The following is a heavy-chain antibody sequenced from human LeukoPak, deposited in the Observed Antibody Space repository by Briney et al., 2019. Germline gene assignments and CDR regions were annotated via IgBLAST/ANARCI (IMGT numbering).Heavy chain of an antibody. V-gene: IGHV3-7*01. D-gene: IGHD6-19*01. J-gene: IGHJ5*02. CDR2: INQDASEK. CDR1: GFSFSSFW. Sequence: GGSLRLSCAASGFSFSSFWMTWVRQAPGKGLEWVANINQDASEKYYVDSVKGRFTISRDNAKNSLYLQMNSLRAEDTAVYYCARLVIAVAGTGWFDPWGQGTLVTVSS. CDR3: ARLVIAVAGTGWFDP.